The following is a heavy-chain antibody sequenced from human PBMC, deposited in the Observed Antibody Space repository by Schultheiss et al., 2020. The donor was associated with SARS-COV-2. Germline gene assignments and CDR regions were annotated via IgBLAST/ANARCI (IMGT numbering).Heavy chain of an antibody. V-gene: IGHV1-2*02. CDR1: GYTFTGYY. CDR2: INPNSGGT. D-gene: IGHD1-7*01. J-gene: IGHJ6*02. CDR3: ARSGITGTSPGGMDV. Sequence: GESLKISCKASGYTFTGYYMHWVRQAPGQGLEWMGWINPNSGGTNYAQKFQGRVTITADKSTSTAYMELSSLRSEDTAVYYCARSGITGTSPGGMDVWGQGTTVTVSS.